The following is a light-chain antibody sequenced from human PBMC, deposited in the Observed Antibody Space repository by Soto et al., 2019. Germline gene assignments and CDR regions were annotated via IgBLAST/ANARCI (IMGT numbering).Light chain of an antibody. CDR3: CSYAGSYTWV. Sequence: QSALTQPRSVSGSPGQPVTISCTGTSSDVGGYNYVSWYQQHPGKAPKLLIYAVNMRPSGVPDRFSGSKSGNTASLTISGLQAEDEADYSCCSYAGSYTWVFGGGTKLTVL. CDR1: SSDVGGYNY. CDR2: AVN. V-gene: IGLV2-11*01. J-gene: IGLJ3*02.